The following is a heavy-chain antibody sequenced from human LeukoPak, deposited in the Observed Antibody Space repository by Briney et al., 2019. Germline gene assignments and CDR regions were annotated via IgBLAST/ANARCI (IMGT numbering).Heavy chain of an antibody. V-gene: IGHV3-49*03. CDR1: GFTFDDYA. J-gene: IGHJ4*02. CDR2: IRSKPAGRTT. CDR3: TRVDSDWTIFHFDY. Sequence: GGSLRLSCAASGFTFDDYAMSCFRLAPGKGLEWGGLIRSKPAGRTTEYAAAVKGRLTTSRDDSKSIAYLQMNSLRSEDAALYYCTRVDSDWTIFHFDYWGQGTLVTVSS. D-gene: IGHD3-3*01.